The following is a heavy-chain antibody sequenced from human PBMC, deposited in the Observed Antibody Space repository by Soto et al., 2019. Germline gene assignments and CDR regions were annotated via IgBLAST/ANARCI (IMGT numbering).Heavy chain of an antibody. CDR1: GYTFTGYY. V-gene: IGHV1-2*04. CDR2: INPNSGGT. Sequence: ASVKVSCKASGYTFTGYYMHWVRQAPGQGLEWMGWINPNSGGTNYAQKFQGWVTMTRDTSISTAYMELSRLRSDDMAVYYCARGALWFGELSIAFDIWGQGTMVTVSS. CDR3: ARGALWFGELSIAFDI. J-gene: IGHJ3*02. D-gene: IGHD3-10*01.